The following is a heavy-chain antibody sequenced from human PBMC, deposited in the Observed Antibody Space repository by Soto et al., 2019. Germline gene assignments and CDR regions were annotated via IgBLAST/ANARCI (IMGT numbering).Heavy chain of an antibody. CDR2: INPSGGST. J-gene: IGHJ4*02. CDR1: GYTFTSYY. V-gene: IGHV1-46*01. Sequence: QVQLVQSGAEVKKPGASVKVSCKASGYTFTSYYMHWVRQAPGQGLEWMGIINPSGGSTSYAQKFQGRVTMTRDTSTSTVYMELSSLRSEDTAVYYCASDPNGDNFLTGFDYWGQGTLVTVSS. D-gene: IGHD4-17*01. CDR3: ASDPNGDNFLTGFDY.